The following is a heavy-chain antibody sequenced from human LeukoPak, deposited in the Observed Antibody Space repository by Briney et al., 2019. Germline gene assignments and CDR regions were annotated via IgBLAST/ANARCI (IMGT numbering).Heavy chain of an antibody. Sequence: GASLRLSCAASGFTFSSYAISWVRQAPGKGLELVSAISVSGGTTYYADSVNGRFTISSDNSKNTLYLQLNSLRDEDTPVYYCAKQRYSGRYYDYWGQGTLVTVSS. CDR1: GFTFSSYA. CDR3: AKQRYSGRYYDY. V-gene: IGHV3-23*01. D-gene: IGHD1-26*01. CDR2: ISVSGGTT. J-gene: IGHJ4*02.